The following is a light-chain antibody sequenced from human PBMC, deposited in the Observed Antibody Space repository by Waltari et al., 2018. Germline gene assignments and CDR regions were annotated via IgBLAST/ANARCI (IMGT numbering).Light chain of an antibody. V-gene: IGKV3-11*01. CDR2: DAS. CDR3: QQRFTWPSIT. J-gene: IGKJ1*01. CDR1: QSVNSY. Sequence: EIVLTQSPATLSLSPGERATLSCRTSQSVNSYLAWYQHKPGQAPRLLIYDASNRATGIPARFSGSGSGTDFTLTISSLEPDDFALYYCQQRFTWPSITFGQGTKVEIK.